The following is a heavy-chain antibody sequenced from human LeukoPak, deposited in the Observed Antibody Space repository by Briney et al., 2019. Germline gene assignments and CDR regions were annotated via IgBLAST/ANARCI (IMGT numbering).Heavy chain of an antibody. Sequence: GGSLRLSCEASQFTFSRFAMSWIRQAPGTGLEWVSTLSGSGGATYYADSVKGRFTTSRDNSKDTLYLQMDNLRADDTAVYYCARYTEDYYDSLYYFDYWGQGTLVTVSS. CDR3: ARYTEDYYDSLYYFDY. D-gene: IGHD3-22*01. V-gene: IGHV3-23*01. CDR2: LSGSGGAT. CDR1: QFTFSRFA. J-gene: IGHJ4*02.